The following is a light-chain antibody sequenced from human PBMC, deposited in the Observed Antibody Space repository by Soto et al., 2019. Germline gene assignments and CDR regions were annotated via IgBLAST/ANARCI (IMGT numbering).Light chain of an antibody. CDR1: QSISNY. CDR3: QQSYSVRT. V-gene: IGKV1-39*01. J-gene: IGKJ1*01. Sequence: DIQMTQSPSYLSASVGDRVTIACRASQSISNYLNWYQQKPGKAPKLLIYGASSLQSGVPSRFSGSGSGTDFTLTISSLQPEDFASYYCQQSYSVRTFGQGTKVEIK. CDR2: GAS.